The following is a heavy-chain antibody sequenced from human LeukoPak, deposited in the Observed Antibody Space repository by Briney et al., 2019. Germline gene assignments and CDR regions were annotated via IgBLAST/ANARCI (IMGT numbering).Heavy chain of an antibody. CDR3: ARLQDGGNYFDY. J-gene: IGHJ4*02. CDR2: IYYSGST. V-gene: IGHV4-30-4*01. CDR1: GGSISSGDYY. D-gene: IGHD1-26*01. Sequence: NPSQTLSLTCTVSGGSISSGDYYWSWIRQPPGKGLEWIGYIYYSGSTYYNPSLKSRVTISVDTSKNQFSLKLSSVTAADTAVYYCARLQDGGNYFDYWGQGTLVTVSS.